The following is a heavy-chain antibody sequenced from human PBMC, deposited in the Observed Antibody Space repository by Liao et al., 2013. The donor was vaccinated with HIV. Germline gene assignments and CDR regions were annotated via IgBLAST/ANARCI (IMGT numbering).Heavy chain of an antibody. CDR2: INHSGST. J-gene: IGHJ6*03. Sequence: QVQLQQWGAGLLKPSETLSLTCAVYGGSFSGYYWSWIRQPPGKGLEWIGEINHSGSTNYNPSLKSRVTISVDTSKNQFSLKLSSVTAADTAVYYCARARSRYFYYMDVWGKGTTVTVS. CDR1: GGSFSGYY. V-gene: IGHV4-34*01. CDR3: ARARSRYFYYMDV.